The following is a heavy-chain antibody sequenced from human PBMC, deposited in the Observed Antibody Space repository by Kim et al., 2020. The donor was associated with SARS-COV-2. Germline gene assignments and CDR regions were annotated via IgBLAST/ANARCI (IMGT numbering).Heavy chain of an antibody. Sequence: DKRSSPSLKGRLTITKDTSKNQVVLTMTHMDPVDTATYYCARRTLHTFDYWGQGTLVTVSS. D-gene: IGHD2-8*01. CDR3: ARRTLHTFDY. CDR2: DK. V-gene: IGHV2-5*01. J-gene: IGHJ4*02.